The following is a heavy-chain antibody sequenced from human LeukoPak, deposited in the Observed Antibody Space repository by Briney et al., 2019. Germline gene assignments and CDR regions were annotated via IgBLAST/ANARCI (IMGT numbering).Heavy chain of an antibody. Sequence: GGSLRLSCAASGFTFSSYDMHWVRQATGKGLEWVSAIGTAGDTYYPGSVKGRFTISRDNSRNTLHLQLNSLRVEDTAQYYCAREGPYYGMDVWGQGTTVTVS. V-gene: IGHV3-13*01. CDR2: IGTAGDT. CDR1: GFTFSSYD. D-gene: IGHD2-21*01. J-gene: IGHJ6*02. CDR3: AREGPYYGMDV.